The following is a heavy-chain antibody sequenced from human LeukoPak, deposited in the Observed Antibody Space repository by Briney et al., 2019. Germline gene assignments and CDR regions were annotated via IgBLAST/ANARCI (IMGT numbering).Heavy chain of an antibody. D-gene: IGHD3-22*01. V-gene: IGHV3-23*01. J-gene: IGHJ4*01. CDR3: AKRGVVIRVILVGFHKEAYYFDS. CDR2: ISDSGGRT. CDR1: GITLSNYD. Sequence: GGSLRLSCAVSGITLSNYDMSWVRQAPGKGLEWAAGISDSGGRTNYADSVKGRFTISRDNPKNTLYLQMNSLRAEDTAVYFCAKRGVVIRVILVGFHKEAYYFDSWGQGALVTVSS.